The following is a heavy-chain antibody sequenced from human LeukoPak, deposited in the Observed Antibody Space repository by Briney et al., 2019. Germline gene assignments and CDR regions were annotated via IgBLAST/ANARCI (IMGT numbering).Heavy chain of an antibody. V-gene: IGHV3-21*04. D-gene: IGHD6-13*01. CDR2: ISSSSSYI. Sequence: VDAGGSLRLSCAASGFTFSSYSMNWVRQAPGKGLEWVSSISSSSSYIYYADSVKGRFTISRDNSKSTLYLQMNSLRVEDTAVYYCTTPRGYSSSWYELFSVGASTGYYYGMDVWGQGTTVTVSS. CDR3: TTPRGYSSSWYELFSVGASTGYYYGMDV. CDR1: GFTFSSYS. J-gene: IGHJ6*02.